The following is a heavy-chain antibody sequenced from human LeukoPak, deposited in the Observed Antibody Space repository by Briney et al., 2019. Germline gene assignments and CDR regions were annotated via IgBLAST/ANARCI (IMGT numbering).Heavy chain of an antibody. Sequence: PGGSLRLSCAASGFTFSSYGMSWVRQAPGKGLEWVAVISYDGSNKYYADSVKGRFTISRDNSKNTLYLQMNSLRAEDTAVYYCAKSSSSRTFDYWGQGTLVTVSS. V-gene: IGHV3-30*18. D-gene: IGHD6-6*01. J-gene: IGHJ4*02. CDR3: AKSSSSRTFDY. CDR2: ISYDGSNK. CDR1: GFTFSSYG.